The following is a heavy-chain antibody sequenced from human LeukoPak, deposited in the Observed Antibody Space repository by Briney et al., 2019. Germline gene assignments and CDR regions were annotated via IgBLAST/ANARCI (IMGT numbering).Heavy chain of an antibody. CDR3: ARSYYYGSGSYYNFDY. CDR1: GYTFTSYY. D-gene: IGHD3-10*01. J-gene: IGHJ4*02. V-gene: IGHV1-46*03. CDR2: INPSGGST. Sequence: ASVKVSCKASGYTFTSYYMHWVRQAPGQGLEWMGIINPSGGSTSYAQKFQGRVTMTRDTSTSTVYMELSSLRSEDTAVYYCARSYYYGSGSYYNFDYWGQGTLVTVPS.